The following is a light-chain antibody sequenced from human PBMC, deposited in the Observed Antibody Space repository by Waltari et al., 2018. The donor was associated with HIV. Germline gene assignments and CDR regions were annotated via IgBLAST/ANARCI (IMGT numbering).Light chain of an antibody. Sequence: SYELTQPPSVPVSPGQTAGTTCPGDVLSKQFGYWYHQKTGQAPSLLIYKDSQRPSGVPERFSVSKSGKTVTLTISGVLAEDEAEYYCQSADKNIKSVVFGGGTKLTVL. J-gene: IGLJ2*01. CDR2: KDS. CDR3: QSADKNIKSVV. CDR1: VLSKQF. V-gene: IGLV3-25*03.